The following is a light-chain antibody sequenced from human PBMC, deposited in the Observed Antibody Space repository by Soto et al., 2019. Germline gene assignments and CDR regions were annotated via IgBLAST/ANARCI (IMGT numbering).Light chain of an antibody. CDR1: QGIGND. Sequence: AIQMTQSPSSLSVSVGDRVTITCRASQGIGNDVGWYQQKPGKAPKLLIYAASSLQSGVPSRFSGSRSGTECTLTISSLQPEDFATYYCLQDHNYPLTFGGGTKVEIK. CDR3: LQDHNYPLT. J-gene: IGKJ4*01. V-gene: IGKV1-6*01. CDR2: AAS.